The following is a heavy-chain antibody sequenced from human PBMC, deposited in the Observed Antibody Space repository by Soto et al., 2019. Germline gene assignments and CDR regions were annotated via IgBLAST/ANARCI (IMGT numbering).Heavy chain of an antibody. J-gene: IGHJ5*02. CDR2: IYYSGST. CDR3: ARDRYCSGGSCYVGFDP. CDR1: GGSISSGGYY. Sequence: SETLSLTCTVSGGSISSGGYYWSWIRQHPGKGLEWIGYIYYSGSTYYNPSLKSRVTISVDTSKNQFSLKLSSVTAADTAVYYCARDRYCSGGSCYVGFDPWGQGTLVTVSS. D-gene: IGHD2-15*01. V-gene: IGHV4-31*03.